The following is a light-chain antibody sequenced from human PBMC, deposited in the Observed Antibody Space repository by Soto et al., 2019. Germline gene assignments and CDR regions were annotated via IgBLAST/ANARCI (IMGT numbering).Light chain of an antibody. CDR2: DAS. CDR1: QRISEW. Sequence: DIQMTQSPSTLSASVGDRVTITCRASQRISEWLAWYQQKPGKAPKLLIYDASSLQTGVSSRFSGSGSGTEFTLAISGLTPDDFATYYCNQYNNSPWTFGQGTKVEIK. J-gene: IGKJ1*01. V-gene: IGKV1-5*01. CDR3: NQYNNSPWT.